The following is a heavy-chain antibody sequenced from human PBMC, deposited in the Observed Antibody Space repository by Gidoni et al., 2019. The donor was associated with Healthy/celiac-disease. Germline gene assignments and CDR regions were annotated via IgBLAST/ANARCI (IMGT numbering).Heavy chain of an antibody. CDR1: GGTFSSYA. D-gene: IGHD6-19*01. CDR3: ARENSSGWDDYYYGMDV. CDR2: IIPIFGIA. J-gene: IGHJ6*02. Sequence: QVQLVQSGAEVKKPGSSVKASCKASGGTFSSYAISWVRQAPGQGLEWMGGIIPIFGIANYAQKFQGRVTITADKSTSTAYMELSSLRSEDTAVYYCARENSSGWDDYYYGMDVWGQGTTVTVSS. V-gene: IGHV1-69*17.